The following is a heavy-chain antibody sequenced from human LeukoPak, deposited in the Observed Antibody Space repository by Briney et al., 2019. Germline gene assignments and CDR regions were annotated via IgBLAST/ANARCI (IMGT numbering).Heavy chain of an antibody. CDR1: GGSINDNY. J-gene: IGHJ4*02. Sequence: SETLSLTCTVSGGSINDNYWSWIRQPPGKGLEWIGEINHSGSTNYNPSLKSRVTISVDTSKNQFSLKLSSVTAADTAVYYCARGRRAAAGKLTISRQPFDYWGQGTLVTVSS. CDR2: INHSGST. D-gene: IGHD6-13*01. CDR3: ARGRRAAAGKLTISRQPFDY. V-gene: IGHV4-34*01.